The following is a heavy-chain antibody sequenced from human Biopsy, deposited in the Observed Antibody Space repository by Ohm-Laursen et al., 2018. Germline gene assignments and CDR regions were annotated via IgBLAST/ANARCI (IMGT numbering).Heavy chain of an antibody. J-gene: IGHJ4*02. V-gene: IGHV4-34*08. CDR3: GNEVHGRDY. Sequence: SETLSLTCAVFGKTFSDYQWSWIRQPPGKGLEWIGQINQAGTTNYNPSLKSRVSISADASNYEFPLRLTSVTAADTAVYLCGNEVHGRDYWGLGAQVTVSS. D-gene: IGHD2-15*01. CDR2: INQAGTT. CDR1: GKTFSDYQ.